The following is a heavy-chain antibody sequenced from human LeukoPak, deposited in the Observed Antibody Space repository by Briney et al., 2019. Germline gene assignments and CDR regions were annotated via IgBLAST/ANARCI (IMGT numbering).Heavy chain of an antibody. CDR3: VRRVVRADYFDY. D-gene: IGHD3-3*01. V-gene: IGHV4-39*01. Sequence: SETLSLTCTVSGGSISSSSYYWDWIRQPPGKGLEWIGSFYYSGSTYYNPSLKSRVTISADRSKNQFSVKLRSVTAADTAVYYCVRRVVRADYFDYWGQGTLVTVSS. CDR2: FYYSGST. J-gene: IGHJ4*02. CDR1: GGSISSSSYY.